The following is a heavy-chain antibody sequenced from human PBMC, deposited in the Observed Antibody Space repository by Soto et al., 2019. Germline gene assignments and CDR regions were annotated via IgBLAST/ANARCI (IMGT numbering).Heavy chain of an antibody. D-gene: IGHD5-12*01. V-gene: IGHV4-59*01. J-gene: IGHJ4*02. Sequence: QVQLQESGPGLVKPSETLSLTCTVSGGSISSYYWSWIRQPPGKGLEWIGYIYYSGSTNYNPSLKSRVTISVDTSKNQFSLKLSSVTAADTAVYYCATGGPYSGYDSFDYLGQGTLVTVSS. CDR2: IYYSGST. CDR3: ATGGPYSGYDSFDY. CDR1: GGSISSYY.